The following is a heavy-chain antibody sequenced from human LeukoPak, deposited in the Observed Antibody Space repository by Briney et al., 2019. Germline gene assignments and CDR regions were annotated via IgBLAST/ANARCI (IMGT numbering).Heavy chain of an antibody. V-gene: IGHV3-48*03. Sequence: GGSLRLSCAASGFTFGSFEMNWVRQAPGKGLEWVSYISSSGSTIYYADSVKGRFTISRDNAKNSLYLQMNSLRAEDTAVYYCARDNATAMANDAFDIWGQGTMVTVSS. CDR3: ARDNATAMANDAFDI. D-gene: IGHD5-18*01. CDR2: ISSSGSTI. CDR1: GFTFGSFE. J-gene: IGHJ3*02.